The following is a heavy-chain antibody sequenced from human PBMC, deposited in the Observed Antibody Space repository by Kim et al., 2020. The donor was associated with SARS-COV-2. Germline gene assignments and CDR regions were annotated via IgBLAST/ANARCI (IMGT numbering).Heavy chain of an antibody. CDR2: ISGSGGST. CDR1: GFTFSSYA. J-gene: IGHJ5*02. CDR3: AKGGPGVTIFGVVTNPNPFDP. D-gene: IGHD3-3*01. V-gene: IGHV3-23*01. Sequence: GGSLRLSCAASGFTFSSYAMSWVRQAPGKGLEWVSAISGSGGSTYYADSVKGRFTISRDNSKNTLYLQMNSLRAEDTAVYYCAKGGPGVTIFGVVTNPNPFDPWGQGTLVTVSS.